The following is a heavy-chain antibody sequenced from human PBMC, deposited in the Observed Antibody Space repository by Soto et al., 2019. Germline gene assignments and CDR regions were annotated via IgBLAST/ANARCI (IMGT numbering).Heavy chain of an antibody. CDR1: GYAFTSYY. V-gene: IGHV1-46*01. J-gene: IGHJ4*02. CDR3: ARSRRDGYNDY. D-gene: IGHD5-12*01. Sequence: ASVKVSCKASGYAFTSYYMHWVRQAPGQGLEWMGIINPSGGSTSYAQKFQGRVTMTRDTSTSTAYMELSSLRSEDTAVYYCARSRRDGYNDYWGQGTLVTVSS. CDR2: INPSGGST.